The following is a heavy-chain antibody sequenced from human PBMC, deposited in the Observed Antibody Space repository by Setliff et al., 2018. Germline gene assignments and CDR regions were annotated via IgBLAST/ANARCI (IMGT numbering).Heavy chain of an antibody. V-gene: IGHV4-59*01. D-gene: IGHD3-16*01. Sequence: SETLSLTCNVSGISISRYYWSWIRQSPERGLEWIGYMYYRGSTNYNPSLKSRVTLSIDTSKKQFSLNLTSVTAADTAVYYCVGSVFDYYFVYWGQGALVTVSS. CDR3: VGSVFDYYFVY. CDR2: MYYRGST. J-gene: IGHJ4*02. CDR1: GISISRYY.